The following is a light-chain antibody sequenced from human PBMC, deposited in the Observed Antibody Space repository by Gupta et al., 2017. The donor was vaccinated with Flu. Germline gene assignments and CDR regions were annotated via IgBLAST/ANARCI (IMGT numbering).Light chain of an antibody. CDR3: MQGSRWPWA. V-gene: IGKV2-30*01. CDR2: QVS. CDR1: QSFDYSDGNIY. Sequence: NSDTCSQSFDYSDGNIYLHWFQQRPGQSPRRLIYQVSHRESGVPDRFSGSGSGTDFTLKISRVEAEDVGVYYCMQGSRWPWAFGQGTKVEIK. J-gene: IGKJ1*01.